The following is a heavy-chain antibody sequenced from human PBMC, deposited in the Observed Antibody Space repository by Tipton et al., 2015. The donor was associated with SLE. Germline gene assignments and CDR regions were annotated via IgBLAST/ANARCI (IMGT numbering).Heavy chain of an antibody. D-gene: IGHD6-19*01. Sequence: LRLSCAVYGGSFSGYYWSWIRQPPGKGLEWIGEINHSGSTNYNPSLKSRVTISVDTSKNQFSLKLSSVTAAYTAVYYCARGWAVAGPLAFDYWGQGILVTVSS. V-gene: IGHV4-34*01. J-gene: IGHJ4*02. CDR2: INHSGST. CDR1: GGSFSGYY. CDR3: ARGWAVAGPLAFDY.